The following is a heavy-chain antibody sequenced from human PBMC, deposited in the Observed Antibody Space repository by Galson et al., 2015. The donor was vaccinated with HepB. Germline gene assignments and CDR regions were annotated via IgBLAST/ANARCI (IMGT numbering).Heavy chain of an antibody. CDR1: GYTFTSYA. CDR2: INAGNGNT. Sequence: SVKVSCKASGYTFTSYAMHWVRQAPGQRLEWMGWINAGNGNTKYSQKFQGRVTITRDTSASTAYMELSSLRSEDTAAYYCARDQKKRYFDLPNWFDPWGQGTLVTVSS. J-gene: IGHJ5*02. V-gene: IGHV1-3*01. CDR3: ARDQKKRYFDLPNWFDP. D-gene: IGHD3-9*01.